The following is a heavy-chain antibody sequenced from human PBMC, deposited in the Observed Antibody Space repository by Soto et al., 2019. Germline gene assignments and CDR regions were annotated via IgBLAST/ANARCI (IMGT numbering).Heavy chain of an antibody. Sequence: ASVKVSCKASGYTFPDYGISWVRQAPGQGLEWMGWISAFSGNTNYAQNFQGRVTMTTDTSTTTAYMELTSLRSDDTAVYFCARDGRFGSGSYQRFDYWGQGTLITVSS. CDR1: GYTFPDYG. CDR2: ISAFSGNT. D-gene: IGHD3-10*01. CDR3: ARDGRFGSGSYQRFDY. J-gene: IGHJ4*02. V-gene: IGHV1-18*01.